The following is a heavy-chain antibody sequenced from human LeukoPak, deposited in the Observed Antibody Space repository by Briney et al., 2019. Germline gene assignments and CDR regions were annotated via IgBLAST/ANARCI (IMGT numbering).Heavy chain of an antibody. CDR2: ISYDGSNK. D-gene: IGHD6-13*01. V-gene: IGHV3-30*03. CDR3: AGYSSRWYYFDY. J-gene: IGHJ4*02. CDR1: GFTSSSYG. Sequence: PGGSLRLSCAASGFTSSSYGMHWVRQAPGKGLEWVAVISYDGSNKYYADSVKGRFTISRDNSKNTLYLQMNSLRAEDTAVYYCAGYSSRWYYFDYWGQGTLVTVSS.